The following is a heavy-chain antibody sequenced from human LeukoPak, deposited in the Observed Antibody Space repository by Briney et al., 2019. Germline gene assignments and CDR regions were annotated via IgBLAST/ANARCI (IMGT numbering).Heavy chain of an antibody. CDR1: GYSISSGFY. V-gene: IGHV4-38-2*01. CDR2: IYNTGKT. CDR3: ARLRVTMVRGGPYYMDV. Sequence: SETLSLTCRVSGYSISSGFYWGWIRQPPGQGLEWIGTIYNTGKTYYNPSLNSRVTISIDTSKNQFSLKLSSVTAADTAVYYCARLRVTMVRGGPYYMDVWDKGTTVTISS. D-gene: IGHD3-10*01. J-gene: IGHJ6*03.